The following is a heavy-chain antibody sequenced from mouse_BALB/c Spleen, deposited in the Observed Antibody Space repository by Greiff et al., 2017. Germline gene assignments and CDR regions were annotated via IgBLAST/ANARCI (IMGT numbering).Heavy chain of an antibody. V-gene: IGHV6-6*02. Sequence: EVKLEESGGGLVQPGGSMKLSCVASGFTFSNYWMNWVRQSPEKGLEWVAEIRLKSNNYATHYAESVKGRFTISRDDSKSSVYLQMNNLRAEDTGIYYCTPLVARNFDVWGAGTTVTVSS. CDR1: GFTFSNYW. CDR2: IRLKSNNYAT. J-gene: IGHJ1*01. D-gene: IGHD1-1*02. CDR3: TPLVARNFDV.